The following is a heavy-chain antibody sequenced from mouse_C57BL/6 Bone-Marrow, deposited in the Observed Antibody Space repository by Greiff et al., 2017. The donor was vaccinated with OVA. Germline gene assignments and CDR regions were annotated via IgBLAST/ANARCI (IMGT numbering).Heavy chain of an antibody. CDR3: ARSSYIDY. Sequence: VHLQQSGPELVKPGDSVKISCKASGYSFTGYFMNWVMQSHGKSLEWIGRINPYNGDTFYNQKFKGKATLTVDKSSSTAHMELRSLTSEDSAVYYCARSSYIDYWGQGTTLTVSS. CDR1: GYSFTGYF. J-gene: IGHJ2*01. CDR2: INPYNGDT. D-gene: IGHD1-1*01. V-gene: IGHV1-20*01.